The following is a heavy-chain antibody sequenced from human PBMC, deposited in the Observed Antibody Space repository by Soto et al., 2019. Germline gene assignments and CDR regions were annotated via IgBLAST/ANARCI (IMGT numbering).Heavy chain of an antibody. J-gene: IGHJ6*02. CDR3: AKACIVVVPAAMEYGMDV. Sequence: GGSLRLSCAASGFTFSSYGMHWVRQAPGKGLEWVAVISYDGSNKYYADSVKGRFTTSRDNSKNTLYLQMNSLRAEDTAVYYCAKACIVVVPAAMEYGMDVWGQGTTVTVSS. V-gene: IGHV3-30*18. CDR2: ISYDGSNK. D-gene: IGHD2-2*01. CDR1: GFTFSSYG.